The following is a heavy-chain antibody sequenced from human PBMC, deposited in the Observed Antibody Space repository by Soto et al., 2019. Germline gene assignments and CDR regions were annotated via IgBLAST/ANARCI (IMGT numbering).Heavy chain of an antibody. V-gene: IGHV3-23*01. CDR2: ISGSGGST. D-gene: IGHD3-3*01. CDR1: GFTFSSYA. CDR3: AKGGVLRFLEWLSHYYGMDV. J-gene: IGHJ6*02. Sequence: GGSLRLSCAASGFTFSSYAMSWVRQAPGKGLEWVSAISGSGGSTCYADSVKGRFTISRDNSKNTLYLQMNSLGAEDTAVYYCAKGGVLRFLEWLSHYYGMDVWGQGTTVTVSS.